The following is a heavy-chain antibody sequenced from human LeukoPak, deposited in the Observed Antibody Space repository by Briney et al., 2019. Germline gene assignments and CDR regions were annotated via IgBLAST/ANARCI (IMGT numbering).Heavy chain of an antibody. CDR2: IKQDGSEK. V-gene: IGHV3-7*03. D-gene: IGHD6-19*01. CDR1: GFTFSSCW. Sequence: PGGSLRLSCAASGFTFSSCWMSWVRQAPGKGLEWVANIKQDGSEKYYVDSVKGRFTISRDNAKNSLYLQMNSLRAEDTAMYYCARVGSGWYPNWFDPWGQGTLVTVSS. J-gene: IGHJ5*02. CDR3: ARVGSGWYPNWFDP.